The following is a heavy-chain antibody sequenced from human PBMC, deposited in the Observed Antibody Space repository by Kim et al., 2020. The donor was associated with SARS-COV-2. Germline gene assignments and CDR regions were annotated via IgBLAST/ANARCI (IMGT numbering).Heavy chain of an antibody. CDR3: AKGRGGFNRGI. CDR2: MLYGGSLT. J-gene: IGHJ6*01. Sequence: GGSLRLSCAASGFSFNNYDLNWVRQAPGKGLEWVARMLYGGSLTYYADSVKGRFTVSKDNSKNTLFLHMNSLGAEDTAVYYCAKGRGGFNRGIWGQG. CDR1: GFSFNNYD. V-gene: IGHV3-30*02. D-gene: IGHD3-16*01.